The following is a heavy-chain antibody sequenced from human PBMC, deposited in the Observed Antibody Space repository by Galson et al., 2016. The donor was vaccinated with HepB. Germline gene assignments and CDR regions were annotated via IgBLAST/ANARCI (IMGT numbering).Heavy chain of an antibody. CDR2: IYDSGMT. V-gene: IGHV4-39*07. CDR3: ARGTGASSWNEVFVY. Sequence: SETLSLTCMVSGGSISGSSRYWGWIRQPPGKGLEWIGTIYDSGMTYGSLSLKSRVSISMESSRNQFSLRLNSVTAADTALYYCARGTGASSWNEVFVYWGQGTLITVSS. D-gene: IGHD6-13*01. CDR1: GGSISGSSRY. J-gene: IGHJ4*02.